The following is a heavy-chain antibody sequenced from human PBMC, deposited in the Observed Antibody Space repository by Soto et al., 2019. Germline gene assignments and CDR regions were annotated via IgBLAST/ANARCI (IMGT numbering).Heavy chain of an antibody. CDR2: ISGSGGST. CDR3: ARRGSGSYYDY. V-gene: IGHV3-23*01. Sequence: EVQLLESGGGLVQPGGSLRLSCAASVFSFSSYAMRWVRQAPGKGLEWVSAISGSGGSTYYADSVKGRFTISRDNSKNTRYLQMNSLRAEDTAVYYCARRGSGSYYDYWGQGTLVTVSS. D-gene: IGHD1-26*01. J-gene: IGHJ4*02. CDR1: VFSFSSYA.